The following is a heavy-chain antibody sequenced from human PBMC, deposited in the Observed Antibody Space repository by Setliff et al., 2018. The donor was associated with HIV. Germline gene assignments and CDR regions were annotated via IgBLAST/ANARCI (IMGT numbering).Heavy chain of an antibody. Sequence: SETLSLTCTVSGGSISSYYWSWIRQPPGKGLEWIGYIYYSGSTNYNPSLKSRVTISVDTSENQFSLKLSSVTAADTAVYYCASAYSETNYYYYMYVWGKGTTVTVSS. D-gene: IGHD2-15*01. J-gene: IGHJ6*03. CDR1: GGSISSYY. CDR3: ASAYSETNYYYYMYV. CDR2: IYYSGST. V-gene: IGHV4-59*01.